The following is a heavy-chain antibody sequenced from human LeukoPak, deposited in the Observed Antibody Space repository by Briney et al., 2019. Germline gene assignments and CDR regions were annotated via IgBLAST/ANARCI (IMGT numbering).Heavy chain of an antibody. J-gene: IGHJ4*02. V-gene: IGHV3-74*01. CDR1: GFTFSSYW. Sequence: GGSLRLSCAASGFTFSSYWMSWVRQAPGKGLEWVSRMNSDGSSTRYADSVKGRFTISRDNAKNTLYLQMNSLRAEDTAVYYCARGVPHYYDSSGYADLDYWGQGTLVIVSS. D-gene: IGHD3-22*01. CDR2: MNSDGSST. CDR3: ARGVPHYYDSSGYADLDY.